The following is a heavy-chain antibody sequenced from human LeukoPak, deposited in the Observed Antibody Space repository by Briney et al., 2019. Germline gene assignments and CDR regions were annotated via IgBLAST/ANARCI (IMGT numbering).Heavy chain of an antibody. Sequence: GGSLRLSCAASGFTFNTYIMNWVRQAPGKAPEWVSSISASSTYIYYADSVKGRFTISRDNAGNSPYLQMNSLRVDDTATYFCARDPGYGDSHDAFEIWGRGTMVTVSS. CDR2: ISASSTYI. CDR3: ARDPGYGDSHDAFEI. CDR1: GFTFNTYI. J-gene: IGHJ3*02. V-gene: IGHV3-21*01. D-gene: IGHD4-17*01.